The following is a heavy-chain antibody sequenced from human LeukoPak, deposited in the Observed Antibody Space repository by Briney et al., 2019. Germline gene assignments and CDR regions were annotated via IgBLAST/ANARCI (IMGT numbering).Heavy chain of an antibody. CDR3: ARGYYGSGSYWAYYYYYYGMDV. CDR2: INPNSGGT. V-gene: IGHV1-2*02. J-gene: IGHJ6*02. Sequence: ASVKVSCKASGYTFTRYYMHWLRQAPGQGLEWMGWINPNSGGTNYAQRFQGRVTMTRDTSISTAYMELSRLRSDDTAVYYCARGYYGSGSYWAYYYYYYGMDVWGQGTTVTVSS. CDR1: GYTFTRYY. D-gene: IGHD3-10*01.